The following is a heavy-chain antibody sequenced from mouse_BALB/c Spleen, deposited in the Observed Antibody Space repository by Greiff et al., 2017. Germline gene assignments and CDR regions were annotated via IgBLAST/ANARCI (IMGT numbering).Heavy chain of an antibody. D-gene: IGHD1-1*01. V-gene: IGHV1-80*01. CDR1: GYAFSSSW. CDR3: ARSGGTTSYFDY. J-gene: IGHJ2*01. Sequence: QVQLQQSGAELAKPGASVKISCKASGYAFSSSWMNWVKQRPGQGLEWIGRIYPGDGDTNYNGKFKGKATLTADKSSSTAYMQLSSLTSVDSAVYFCARSGGTTSYFDYWGQGTTLTVSS. CDR2: IYPGDGDT.